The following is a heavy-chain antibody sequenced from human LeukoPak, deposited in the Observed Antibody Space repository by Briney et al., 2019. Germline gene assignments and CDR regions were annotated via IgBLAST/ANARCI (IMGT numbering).Heavy chain of an antibody. D-gene: IGHD6-19*01. CDR2: ISSSSSYI. CDR3: ARETVAGTNWFDP. J-gene: IGHJ5*02. V-gene: IGHV3-21*01. CDR1: GFTFSSYS. Sequence: PGGSLRLSCAASGFTFSSYSMNWVRQAPGKGLEWVSSISSSSSYIYYADSVKGRFTISRDNSKNTLYLQMNSLRAEDTAVYYCARETVAGTNWFDPWGQGALVTVSS.